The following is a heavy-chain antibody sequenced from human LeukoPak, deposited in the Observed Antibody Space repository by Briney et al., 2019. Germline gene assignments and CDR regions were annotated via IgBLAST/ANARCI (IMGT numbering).Heavy chain of an antibody. J-gene: IGHJ4*02. CDR2: IYHSGST. CDR3: ARDFEDSSGSPFFDY. Sequence: PSETLSLTCAVSGGSISSSNWWSWVRQPPGKGLEWIGEIYHSGSTNYNPSLKSRVTISVDTSKNQFSLKLSSVTAADTAVYYCARDFEDSSGSPFFDYWGQGTLVTVSS. V-gene: IGHV4-4*02. D-gene: IGHD3-10*01. CDR1: GGSISSSNW.